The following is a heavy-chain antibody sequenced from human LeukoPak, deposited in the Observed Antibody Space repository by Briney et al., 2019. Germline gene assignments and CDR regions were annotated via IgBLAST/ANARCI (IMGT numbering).Heavy chain of an antibody. CDR2: ISSSGSTI. CDR1: GFTFSSYE. Sequence: PGGSLRLSCAASGFTFSSYEMNWVRQAPGKGLEWVSYISSSGSTIYYADSVKGRFTISRDDSKNTLYLRMRNLRAEDTAVYYCAKDGAWLRFDDWGQGILVTVSS. V-gene: IGHV3-48*03. CDR3: AKDGAWLRFDD. J-gene: IGHJ4*02. D-gene: IGHD5-12*01.